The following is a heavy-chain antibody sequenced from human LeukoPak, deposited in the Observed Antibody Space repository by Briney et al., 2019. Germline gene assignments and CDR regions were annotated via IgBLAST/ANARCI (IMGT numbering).Heavy chain of an antibody. J-gene: IGHJ4*02. CDR2: IYHRGST. CDR1: AYSISIDYY. Sequence: SETLSLTCAVSAYSISIDYYWGWIRQPPGKGLEWIGSIYHRGSTYYNSSLKSRVTISIDTSKNQFSLKVTSVTAADTAVYYCARHSETIVGSVDFWGQGTLVNVSS. V-gene: IGHV4-38-2*01. CDR3: ARHSETIVGSVDF. D-gene: IGHD3-3*01.